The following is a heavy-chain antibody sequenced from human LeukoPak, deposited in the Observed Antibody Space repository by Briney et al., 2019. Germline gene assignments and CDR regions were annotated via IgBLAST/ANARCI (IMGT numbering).Heavy chain of an antibody. D-gene: IGHD6-13*01. V-gene: IGHV4-59*01. CDR3: ARNLIPEQLVLNF. J-gene: IGHJ4*02. CDR2: IYYTGST. CDR1: GGSISNYY. Sequence: SETLSLTCTVSGGSISNYYWNWIRQPPGKGLEWIGYIYYTGSTNYNPSLRSRVTMSVDTSKNQFSLNLRSVTPEDTAVYYCARNLIPEQLVLNFWGQGTLVTDSS.